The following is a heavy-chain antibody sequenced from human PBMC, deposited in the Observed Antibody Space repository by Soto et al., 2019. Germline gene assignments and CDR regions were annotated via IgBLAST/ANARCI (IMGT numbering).Heavy chain of an antibody. CDR3: ATSYCSGGSCYSADFQH. D-gene: IGHD2-15*01. V-gene: IGHV1-69*01. Sequence: QVQLVQSGAEVQKPGSSVKVSCKASGGTFSSYAISWVRQAPGQGLEWMGGIIPIFGTANYAQKFQGRVTITADESTSTAYMELSSLRSEDTAVYYCATSYCSGGSCYSADFQHWGQGTLVTVSS. CDR2: IIPIFGTA. CDR1: GGTFSSYA. J-gene: IGHJ1*01.